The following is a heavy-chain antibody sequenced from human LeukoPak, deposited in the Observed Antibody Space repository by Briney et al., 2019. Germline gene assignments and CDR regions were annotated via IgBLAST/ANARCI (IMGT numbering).Heavy chain of an antibody. CDR1: GFTFRNYA. V-gene: IGHV3-33*08. Sequence: GGSLRLSCVASGFTFRNYAMHWVRQAPGKGLEWVAIIWSDGSNIYYADSVKGRFTISRDNSKNTLYLQMNSLRAEDTAVYYCARVQETYFDHWGQGTLVTVSS. J-gene: IGHJ4*02. CDR3: ARVQETYFDH. CDR2: IWSDGSNI.